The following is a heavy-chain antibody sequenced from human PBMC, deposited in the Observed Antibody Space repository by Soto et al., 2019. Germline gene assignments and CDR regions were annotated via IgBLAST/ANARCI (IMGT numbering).Heavy chain of an antibody. CDR2: IYYSGST. CDR3: AREPSMTTHGGMDV. CDR1: GGSISSYY. Sequence: SETLSLTCTVSGGSISSYYWSWIRQPPGKGLEWIGYIYYSGSTNYNPSLKSRVTISVDTSKNQFSLKLSSVTAADTAVYYCAREPSMTTHGGMDVWGQGTTVTVSS. V-gene: IGHV4-59*01. D-gene: IGHD4-17*01. J-gene: IGHJ6*02.